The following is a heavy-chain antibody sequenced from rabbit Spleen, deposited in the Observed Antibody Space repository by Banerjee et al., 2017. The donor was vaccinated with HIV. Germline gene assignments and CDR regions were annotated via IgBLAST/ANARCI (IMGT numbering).Heavy chain of an antibody. CDR1: GFSFSSRYY. D-gene: IGHD4-1*01. Sequence: QSLEESGGDLVKPGASLTLTCTASGFSFSSRYYMNWVRQAPGKGLEWIACIDAGSSGDTYYASWAKGRFTISKTSSTTVTLQMTSLTAADTATYFCARDLAGAIGWNFYLWGPGTLVTVS. J-gene: IGHJ4*01. CDR3: ARDLAGAIGWNFYL. CDR2: IDAGSSGDT. V-gene: IGHV1S40*01.